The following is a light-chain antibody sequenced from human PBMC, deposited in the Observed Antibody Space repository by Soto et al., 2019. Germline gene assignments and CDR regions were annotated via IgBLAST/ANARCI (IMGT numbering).Light chain of an antibody. J-gene: IGKJ1*01. Sequence: AIQMTQSPSSLSASVGGRVTITCRASQGIRNDLGWYQQKPGKAPKLLIYAASSLQSGVPSRFSGSGSGTDFTLTISSLQPEDFATYYCLQDYNYSRTFGQGTKVDIK. V-gene: IGKV1-6*01. CDR2: AAS. CDR3: LQDYNYSRT. CDR1: QGIRND.